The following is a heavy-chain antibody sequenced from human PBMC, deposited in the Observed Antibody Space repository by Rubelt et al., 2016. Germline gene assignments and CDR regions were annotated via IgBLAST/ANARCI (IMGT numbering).Heavy chain of an antibody. CDR2: ISGSGGST. V-gene: IGHV3-23*01. J-gene: IGHJ6*02. CDR3: AKEAEGWFGELAPSQGMDV. D-gene: IGHD3-10*01. Sequence: VQLQQWGAGLLKPSETLSLTCAVYGGSFSGYYWSWIRQPPGKGLEWVSAISGSGGSTYYADSVKGRFTISRDNSKNTLYLQMNSLRAEDTAVYYCAKEAEGWFGELAPSQGMDVWGQGTTVTVSS. CDR1: GGSFSGYY.